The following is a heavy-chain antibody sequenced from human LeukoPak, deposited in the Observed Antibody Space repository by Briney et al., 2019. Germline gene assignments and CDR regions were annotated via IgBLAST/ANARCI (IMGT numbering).Heavy chain of an antibody. CDR2: IKQDGSEK. CDR1: GFTFSSYW. D-gene: IGHD3-10*01. V-gene: IGHV3-7*01. J-gene: IGHJ6*03. CDR3: ARSVRGVRYGYYYYYMDV. Sequence: PGGSLRLSCAASGFTFSSYWMSWVRQAPGKGLEWVANIKQDGSEKYYVDSVKGRFTISRDNAKNSLYLQMNSLRAEDTAVYYCARSVRGVRYGYYYYYMDVWGKGTTVTVSS.